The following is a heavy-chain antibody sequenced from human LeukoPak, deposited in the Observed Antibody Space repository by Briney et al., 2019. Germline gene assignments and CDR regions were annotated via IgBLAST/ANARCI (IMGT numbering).Heavy chain of an antibody. J-gene: IGHJ4*02. V-gene: IGHV4-61*02. Sequence: PSQTLSLTCTVSGGSISSGSYHWSWIRQPAGKGLEWIGRIYTSGSTNYNPSLKSRVTISVDTSKNQFSLKLSSVTAADTAVYYCARVNTKVDYWGQGTLVTVSS. CDR2: IYTSGST. D-gene: IGHD2/OR15-2a*01. CDR3: ARVNTKVDY. CDR1: GGSISSGSYH.